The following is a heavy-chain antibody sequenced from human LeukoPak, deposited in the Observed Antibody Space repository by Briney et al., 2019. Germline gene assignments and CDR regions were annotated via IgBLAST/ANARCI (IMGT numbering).Heavy chain of an antibody. J-gene: IGHJ4*02. Sequence: SERLSLTCTVSGGSISSYYWSWIRQPAGKGLEWIGRIYTSGSTNYNPSLKSRVTISIDTSKNQFSLKLTSVTAADTAVYYCARGYDYGDYLDYWGQGTLVTVSS. V-gene: IGHV4-4*07. CDR1: GGSISSYY. CDR3: ARGYDYGDYLDY. CDR2: IYTSGST. D-gene: IGHD4-17*01.